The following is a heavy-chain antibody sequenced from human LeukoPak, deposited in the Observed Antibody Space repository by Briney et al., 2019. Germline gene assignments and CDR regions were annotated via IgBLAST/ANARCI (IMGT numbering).Heavy chain of an antibody. V-gene: IGHV4-31*03. CDR1: GGSISSGGYY. D-gene: IGHD2-15*01. CDR2: IYYSGST. J-gene: IGHJ5*02. Sequence: PSETLSLTCTVSGGSISSGGYYWSWIRQHPGRGLEWIVYIYYSGSTYYNPSLKSRVTISVDTSKNQFSLKLSSVTAADTSVYYCASGVVVVAATLSYWFDPWGQGTLVTVSS. CDR3: ASGVVVVAATLSYWFDP.